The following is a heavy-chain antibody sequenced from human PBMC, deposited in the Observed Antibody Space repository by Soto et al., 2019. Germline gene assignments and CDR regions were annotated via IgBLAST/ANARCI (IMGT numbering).Heavy chain of an antibody. J-gene: IGHJ4*02. D-gene: IGHD2-8*01. CDR1: GFTFSSYG. Sequence: QVQLVESGGGVVQPGRSLRLSCAASGFTFSSYGMHWVRQAPGTGMEWVAVISYDGSNKYYADSVKGRFTISRDNPKNTLYLQMNSLRVEDTAVYYCAKGDSNGAYPDYWGQGTLVTVSS. CDR3: AKGDSNGAYPDY. CDR2: ISYDGSNK. V-gene: IGHV3-30*18.